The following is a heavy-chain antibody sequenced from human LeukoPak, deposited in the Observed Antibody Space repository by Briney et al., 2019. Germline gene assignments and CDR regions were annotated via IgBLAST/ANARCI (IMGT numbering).Heavy chain of an antibody. J-gene: IGHJ6*03. D-gene: IGHD3-10*01. V-gene: IGHV3-49*04. CDR1: GFTFGDYA. Sequence: GRSLRLSCTASGFTFGDYAKSWVRQAPGKGLEWVGFIRSKAYGGTTEYAASVKGRFTISRDDSKSIAYLQMNSLKTEDTAVYYCTRDRLITMVRGAEYYYYYYMDVWGKGTTVTISS. CDR2: IRSKAYGGTT. CDR3: TRDRLITMVRGAEYYYYYYMDV.